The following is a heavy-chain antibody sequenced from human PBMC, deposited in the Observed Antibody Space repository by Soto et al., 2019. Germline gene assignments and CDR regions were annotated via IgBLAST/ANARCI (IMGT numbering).Heavy chain of an antibody. CDR3: GRLTSYDFSRMDV. CDR2: IDPSDSYT. CDR1: GYSFASNW. D-gene: IGHD3-3*01. Sequence: GESLKISCKGSGYSFASNWISWVRQMPGKGLEWMGRIDPSDSYTNYSPSFQGHVTISVDKSISTAYLQWSSLEAPDTAMYYCGRLTSYDFSRMDVWGQGTTVTVS. V-gene: IGHV5-10-1*01. J-gene: IGHJ6*02.